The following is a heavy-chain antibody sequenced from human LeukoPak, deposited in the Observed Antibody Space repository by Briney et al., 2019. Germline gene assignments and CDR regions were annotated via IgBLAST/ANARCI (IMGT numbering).Heavy chain of an antibody. Sequence: GGSLRLSCAACGFTFSSYGMSWVRQAAGEGLEWVSATSGSGGSTYYADSVKGRFTISRDNSKNTLYLQMNSLRAEDTAVYYCARSGYYYDSSGYYLGGFDYWGQGTLVTVSS. CDR2: TSGSGGST. D-gene: IGHD3-22*01. V-gene: IGHV3-23*01. J-gene: IGHJ4*02. CDR1: GFTFSSYG. CDR3: ARSGYYYDSSGYYLGGFDY.